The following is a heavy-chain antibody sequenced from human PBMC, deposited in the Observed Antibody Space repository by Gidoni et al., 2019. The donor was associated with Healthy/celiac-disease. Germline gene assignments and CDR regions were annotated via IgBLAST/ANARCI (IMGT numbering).Heavy chain of an antibody. CDR3: QADCGGDCYFSFDY. Sequence: EVQLVESGGGLVKPGGSLRLSCAASGFTFSSYSMNWVRQAPGKGLEWVSASSSSSSYIYYADSVKGRFTISRDNAKNSLYLQMNSLRAEDTAVYYCQADCGGDCYFSFDYWGQGTLVTVSS. V-gene: IGHV3-21*01. CDR2: SSSSSSYI. J-gene: IGHJ4*02. D-gene: IGHD2-21*02. CDR1: GFTFSSYS.